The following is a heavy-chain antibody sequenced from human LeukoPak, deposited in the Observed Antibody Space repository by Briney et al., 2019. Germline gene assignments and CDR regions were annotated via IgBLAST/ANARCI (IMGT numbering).Heavy chain of an antibody. J-gene: IGHJ2*01. CDR2: ISSSGSTI. D-gene: IGHD3-3*01. V-gene: IGHV3-11*01. CDR1: GFTFSDYY. Sequence: GGSLRLSCAASGFTFSDYYMSWIRQAPGKGLEWVSYISSSGSTIYYADSVKGRFTISRDNAKNSLYLQVNSLRAEDTAVYYCARDSPFGVAAKPEDWYFDLWGRGTLVTVSS. CDR3: ARDSPFGVAAKPEDWYFDL.